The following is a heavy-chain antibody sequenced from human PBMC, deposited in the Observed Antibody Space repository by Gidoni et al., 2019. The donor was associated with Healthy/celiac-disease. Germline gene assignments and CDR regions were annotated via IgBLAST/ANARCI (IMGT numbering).Heavy chain of an antibody. Sequence: QVQLVESGGGVVQPGRSRRLSCAASGFTFSSYAMHWVRQAPGKGLEWVAVISYEGSNKYYADSVKGRFTISRDNSKNTLYLQMNSLRAEDTAVYYCASYYDIWGPQDYWGQGTLVTVSS. CDR2: ISYEGSNK. J-gene: IGHJ4*02. V-gene: IGHV3-30-3*01. D-gene: IGHD3-9*01. CDR1: GFTFSSYA. CDR3: ASYYDIWGPQDY.